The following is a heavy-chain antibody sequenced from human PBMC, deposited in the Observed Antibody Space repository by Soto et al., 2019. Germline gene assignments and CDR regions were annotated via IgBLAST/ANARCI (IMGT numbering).Heavy chain of an antibody. CDR2: ISAYNGNT. J-gene: IGHJ5*02. D-gene: IGHD2-15*01. Sequence: GASVKVSCKASGYTFTSYGISWVRQAPGQGLEWMGWISAYNGNTNYAQKLQGRVTMTTDTSTSTAYMELRSLRSDDTAVYYCAIFPASYCSGGSCYPSWGQGTLVTSPQ. V-gene: IGHV1-18*01. CDR1: GYTFTSYG. CDR3: AIFPASYCSGGSCYPS.